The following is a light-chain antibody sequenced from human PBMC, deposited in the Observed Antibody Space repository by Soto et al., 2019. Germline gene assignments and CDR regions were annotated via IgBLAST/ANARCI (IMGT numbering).Light chain of an antibody. V-gene: IGKV1-5*03. J-gene: IGKJ1*01. CDR3: QQYSSDST. CDR2: RAS. CDR1: QNINNW. Sequence: DIQMTQSPSTLSASVGDRVTITCRASQNINNWLAWYQQKPGKAPKLLIYRASSLENGVPSRFSSRGSGTDFIFTITSLQPDYFATYYCQQYSSDSTFGQGTKVEIK.